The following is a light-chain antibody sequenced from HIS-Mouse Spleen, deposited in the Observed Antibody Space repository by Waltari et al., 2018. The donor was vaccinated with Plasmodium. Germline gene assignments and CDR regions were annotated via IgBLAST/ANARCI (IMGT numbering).Light chain of an antibody. J-gene: IGLJ3*02. CDR3: YSTDSSGNHRV. Sequence: SYELTQPPSVSVSPGQKARITCSGDALHKKYAYWYQQKSGQPPVLVIYEDSKRPPGIPERFSGSSSGTMATLTISGAQVEDEADYYCYSTDSSGNHRVFGGGTKLTVL. V-gene: IGLV3-10*01. CDR1: ALHKKY. CDR2: EDS.